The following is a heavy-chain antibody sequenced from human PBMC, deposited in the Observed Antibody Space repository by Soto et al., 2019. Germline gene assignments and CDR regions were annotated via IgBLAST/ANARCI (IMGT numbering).Heavy chain of an antibody. D-gene: IGHD6-13*01. J-gene: IGHJ5*02. Sequence: QVQLVQSGAEVKKPGASVKVSCKATGDTFTGYYMHWVRQPPGQGLEWMGWINPDSGGTNYAQKLQGRVTMTRDTSIRTAYMELNRLTSDDTAVYYCATGYSSRWYWFDPWGQGTLVTVSS. CDR2: INPDSGGT. V-gene: IGHV1-2*02. CDR3: ATGYSSRWYWFDP. CDR1: GDTFTGYY.